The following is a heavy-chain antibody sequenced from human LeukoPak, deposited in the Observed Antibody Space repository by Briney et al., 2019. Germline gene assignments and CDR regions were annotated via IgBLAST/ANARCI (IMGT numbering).Heavy chain of an antibody. CDR2: VSPDGYD. CDR1: GVSPTDYY. CDR3: ARIRCVSGPEICYNH. J-gene: IGHJ5*02. Sequence: SETLSLTCAVTGVSPTDYYWSWIRQSPGKGLEWIGEVSPDGYDKYNPSLKSRVSISVDRSENQLSLRLSSVTAADTDIYYCARIRCVSGPEICYNHWAQGSLVTVSS. V-gene: IGHV4-34*01. D-gene: IGHD2-8*01.